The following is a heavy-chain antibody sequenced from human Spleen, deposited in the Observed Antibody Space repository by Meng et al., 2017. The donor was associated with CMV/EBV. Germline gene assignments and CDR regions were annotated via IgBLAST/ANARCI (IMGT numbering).Heavy chain of an antibody. CDR2: ISSSSSYK. D-gene: IGHD2-21*02. Sequence: GGSLRLSCVASGFSFNSYNLNWVRQAPGKGLEWLSSISSSSSYKFYADSLKGRFTISRDNAKNSLYLQMNSLRVEDTALYYCVRGALTPNYYYGVDVWGQGTTVTVSS. CDR3: VRGALTPNYYYGVDV. CDR1: GFSFNSYN. J-gene: IGHJ6*02. V-gene: IGHV3-21*01.